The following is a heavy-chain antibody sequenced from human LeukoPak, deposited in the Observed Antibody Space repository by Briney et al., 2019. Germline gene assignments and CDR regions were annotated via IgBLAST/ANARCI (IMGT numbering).Heavy chain of an antibody. V-gene: IGHV4-59*08. CDR3: ARFSFEHNWFDP. J-gene: IGHJ5*02. Sequence: TSETLSLTCTVSGGSISTYYWNWIRQPPGKGLEWIAYIHYSGTTNYNPSLKSRVTMSVDTSKNQFSLKLRSVTAADTAVYYCARFSFEHNWFDPWGQGTLVTVSS. CDR1: GGSISTYY. CDR2: IHYSGTT.